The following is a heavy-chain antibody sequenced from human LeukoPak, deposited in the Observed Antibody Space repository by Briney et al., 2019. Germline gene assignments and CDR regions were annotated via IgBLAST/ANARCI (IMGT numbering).Heavy chain of an antibody. V-gene: IGHV3-23*01. CDR1: GFTFSSYA. CDR3: ARGDGYYDFWRGLCCSFDY. J-gene: IGHJ4*02. CDR2: ISGSGGST. Sequence: GGSLRLSCAASGFTFSSYAMSWARQAPGKGLEWVSAISGSGGSTYYADSVKGRFTISRDNSKNTLYLQMNSLRAEDTAVYYCARGDGYYDFWRGLCCSFDYWGQGTLVTVSS. D-gene: IGHD3-3*01.